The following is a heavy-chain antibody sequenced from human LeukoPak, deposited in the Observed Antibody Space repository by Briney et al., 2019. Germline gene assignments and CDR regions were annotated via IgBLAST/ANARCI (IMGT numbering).Heavy chain of an antibody. V-gene: IGHV1-18*01. CDR2: ISAYNGNT. J-gene: IGHJ6*03. Sequence: ASVKVSCKASGYTFTSYGISWVRQAPGQGLEWMGWISAYNGNTNYAQKFQGRVTITADESTSTAYMELSSLRSEDTAVYYCASLGYCSSTSCSPSYYYYYYMDVWGKGTTVTVSS. D-gene: IGHD2-2*01. CDR1: GYTFTSYG. CDR3: ASLGYCSSTSCSPSYYYYYYMDV.